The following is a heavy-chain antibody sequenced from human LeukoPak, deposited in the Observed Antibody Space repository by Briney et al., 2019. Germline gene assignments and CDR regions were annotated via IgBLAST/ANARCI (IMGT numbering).Heavy chain of an antibody. CDR1: GYTFTSYY. Sequence: GASVKVSCKTSGYTFTSYYMHWVRQAPGQGLEWMGIINPSGGSTSYAQKFQGRVTMTRDTSTSTVYMELSSLRSEDTAVYYCARENPHGDYGMDVWGQGTTVTVSS. D-gene: IGHD4-17*01. CDR3: ARENPHGDYGMDV. J-gene: IGHJ6*02. CDR2: INPSGGST. V-gene: IGHV1-46*01.